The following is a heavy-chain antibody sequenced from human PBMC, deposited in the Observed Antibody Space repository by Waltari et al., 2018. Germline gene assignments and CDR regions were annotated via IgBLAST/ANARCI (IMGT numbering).Heavy chain of an antibody. J-gene: IGHJ3*02. CDR1: GASFTGYY. CDR3: ARKRAAFDI. V-gene: IGHV4-34*01. Sequence: QVQLLQWGAGLLTPSETLSLTCGVYGASFTGYYWTWTRHPPGKGLEWIGEINQSGSPNYNPSLRSRVTISLDTSKNHFSLSLASVSAADTAVYYCARKRAAFDIWGQGTLVNVSS. CDR2: INQSGSP.